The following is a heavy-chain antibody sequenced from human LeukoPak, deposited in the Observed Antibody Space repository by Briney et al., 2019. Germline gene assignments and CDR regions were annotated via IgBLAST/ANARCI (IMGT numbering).Heavy chain of an antibody. J-gene: IGHJ4*02. Sequence: PSETLSLTCTVSGDSISSYYWSWIRQPPGKGLEWIGYIYYSGSTNYNPSLKSRVTISVDTSKNQFSLNLISVTAADTAVYYCARGGYYFDYWGQGTLVTASS. CDR2: IYYSGST. V-gene: IGHV4-59*01. CDR3: ARGGYYFDY. CDR1: GDSISSYY.